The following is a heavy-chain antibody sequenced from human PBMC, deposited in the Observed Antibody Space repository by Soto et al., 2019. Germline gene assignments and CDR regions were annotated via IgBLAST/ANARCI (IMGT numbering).Heavy chain of an antibody. D-gene: IGHD3-22*01. J-gene: IGHJ4*02. CDR3: ARDLTGYYDSSGHFDY. CDR1: GYTFTSYY. CDR2: INPSGGST. Sequence: QVQLVQSGAEVKKPGASVKVSCKASGYTFTSYYMHWVRQAPGQGLEWMGIINPSGGSTSYAQKFQGRVTMPRDTSTSTVYMELSSLRSEDTAVYYCARDLTGYYDSSGHFDYWGQGTLVTVSS. V-gene: IGHV1-46*03.